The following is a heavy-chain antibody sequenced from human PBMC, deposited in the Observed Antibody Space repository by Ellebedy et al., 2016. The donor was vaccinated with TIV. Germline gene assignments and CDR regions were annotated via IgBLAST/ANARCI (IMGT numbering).Heavy chain of an antibody. CDR1: GESFSGYY. D-gene: IGHD6-13*01. Sequence: SETLSLTXAVYGESFSGYYWTWIRQPPGKGLEWIGEINHSGSTNYNPSLKSRVTISVDTSKNQFSLKLSSVTAADTAIYYCARRSSVIAAAGIDYWGQGTLVTVSS. CDR3: ARRSSVIAAAGIDY. CDR2: INHSGST. J-gene: IGHJ4*02. V-gene: IGHV4-34*01.